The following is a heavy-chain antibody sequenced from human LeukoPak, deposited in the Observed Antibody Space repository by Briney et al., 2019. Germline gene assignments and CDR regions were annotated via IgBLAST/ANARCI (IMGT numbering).Heavy chain of an antibody. D-gene: IGHD3-10*01. CDR1: GGSFSDYY. Sequence: SETLSLTCVVYGGSFSDYYWSYVRQPPGKGLEWIGEINHSGSTNYNPSLKSRVTISVDTSKNQFSLKLSSVTAADTAVYYCARLDTMRSGSYNYYYYMDVWGKGTTVTISS. J-gene: IGHJ6*03. V-gene: IGHV4-34*01. CDR3: ARLDTMRSGSYNYYYYMDV. CDR2: INHSGST.